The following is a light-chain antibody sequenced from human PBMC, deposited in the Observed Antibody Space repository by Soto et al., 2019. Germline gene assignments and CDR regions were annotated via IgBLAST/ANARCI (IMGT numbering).Light chain of an antibody. V-gene: IGKV3-11*01. J-gene: IGKJ1*01. Sequence: EIVLTQSPATLSSSPGERATHSCRASQSVSSYLAWYQQKPGQVPRLLIYDASNRATGIPARFSGSGSGTDFTLTISSLEPEDFAVYYCQQRSNWPRTFGQGTKVEIK. CDR1: QSVSSY. CDR2: DAS. CDR3: QQRSNWPRT.